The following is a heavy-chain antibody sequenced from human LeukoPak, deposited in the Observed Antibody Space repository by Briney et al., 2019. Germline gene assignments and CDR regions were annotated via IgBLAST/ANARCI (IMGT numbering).Heavy chain of an antibody. CDR1: GFTFSAYA. D-gene: IGHD6-13*01. CDR3: VRGGSSSWYDYTFDY. Sequence: GGSLILSCSASGFTFSAYAIHWVRQAPGKGLEYVSAVSSSGGSTYYADSVKGRFTISRDNSKNTLYLQMSSLRTEDTALYYCVRGGSSSWYDYTFDYWGQGTLVTVSS. J-gene: IGHJ4*01. V-gene: IGHV3-64D*06. CDR2: VSSSGGST.